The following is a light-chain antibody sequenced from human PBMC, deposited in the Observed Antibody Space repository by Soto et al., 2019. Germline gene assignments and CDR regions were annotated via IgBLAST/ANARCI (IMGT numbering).Light chain of an antibody. J-gene: IGLJ2*01. Sequence: QSALTQAASVSGSHGQSITISCTGTSSDVGGYRYVSWYQHHPGKAPKLMIYEVNNRPSGVSNRFSGSKSGNTASLTISGLQAEDESDYYCSSYTTSSTHVLFGGGTKLTVL. CDR1: SSDVGGYRY. CDR2: EVN. V-gene: IGLV2-14*01. CDR3: SSYTTSSTHVL.